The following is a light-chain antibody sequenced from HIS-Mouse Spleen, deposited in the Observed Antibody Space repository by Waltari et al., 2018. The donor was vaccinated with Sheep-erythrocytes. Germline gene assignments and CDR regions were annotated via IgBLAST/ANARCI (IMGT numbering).Light chain of an antibody. V-gene: IGLV2-14*01. CDR1: SSDVGGYNY. J-gene: IGLJ2*01. CDR2: EVS. CDR3: SSYTSSSTQV. Sequence: QSALTQPASVSGSPGQSITISCTGTSSDVGGYNYVSWYQQHPGKAPKLMIYEVSNRPSGVLNRFSGSKSGNTASLTISGLQAEDEADYYCSSYTSSSTQVFGGGTKLTVL.